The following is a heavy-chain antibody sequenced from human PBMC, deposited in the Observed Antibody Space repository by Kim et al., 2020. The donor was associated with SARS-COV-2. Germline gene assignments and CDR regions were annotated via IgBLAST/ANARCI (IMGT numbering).Heavy chain of an antibody. Sequence: ASVKVSCKASGYTFTSYYMHWVRQAPGQGLEWMGIINPSGGSTSYAQKFQGRVTMTRDTSTSTVYMELSSLRSEDTAVYYCARDQGGYSDYGDYVSFDYWGQGTLVTVSS. CDR3: ARDQGGYSDYGDYVSFDY. D-gene: IGHD4-17*01. CDR2: INPSGGST. CDR1: GYTFTSYY. J-gene: IGHJ4*02. V-gene: IGHV1-46*01.